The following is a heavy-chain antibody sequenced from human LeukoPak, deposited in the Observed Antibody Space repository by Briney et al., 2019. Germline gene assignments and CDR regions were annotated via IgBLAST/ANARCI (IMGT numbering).Heavy chain of an antibody. D-gene: IGHD2-2*01. Sequence: SETLSLTCAVSGGSMSSGSNFWSWIRQPAGKGLEWIGRIHTSGKSNYNPSLKSRVTISVDTSKNQFSLKLSSVTAADTAVYYCARTTEGYCSSASYFGFSYSYYMDVWGKGTTVTISS. J-gene: IGHJ6*03. CDR2: IHTSGKS. CDR1: GGSMSSGSNF. CDR3: ARTTEGYCSSASYFGFSYSYYMDV. V-gene: IGHV4-61*02.